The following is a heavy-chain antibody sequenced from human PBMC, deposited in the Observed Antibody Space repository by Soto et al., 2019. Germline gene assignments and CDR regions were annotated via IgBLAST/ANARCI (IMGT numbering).Heavy chain of an antibody. CDR3: ARDLYGDYSFDY. CDR1: GFTFSSYG. D-gene: IGHD4-17*01. V-gene: IGHV3-33*01. J-gene: IGHJ4*02. CDR2: IWYDGSNK. Sequence: GGSLRLSCAASGFTFSSYGMHWVRQAPGKGLEWVAVIWYDGSNKYYADSVKGRFTTSRDNSKNTLYLQMNSLRAEDTAVYYCARDLYGDYSFDYWGQGTLVTVSS.